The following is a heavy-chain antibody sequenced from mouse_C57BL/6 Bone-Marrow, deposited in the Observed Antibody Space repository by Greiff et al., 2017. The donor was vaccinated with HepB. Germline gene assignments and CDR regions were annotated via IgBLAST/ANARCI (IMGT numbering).Heavy chain of an antibody. CDR2: IYPGDGDT. CDR1: GYAFSSSW. CDR3: ARIRYYAMDY. V-gene: IGHV1-82*01. Sequence: QVQLKESGPELVKPGASVKISCKASGYAFSSSWMNWVKQRPGKGLEWIGRIYPGDGDTNYNGKFKGKATLTADKSSSTAYMQLSSLTSEDSAVYFCARIRYYAMDYWGQGTSVTVSS. J-gene: IGHJ4*01.